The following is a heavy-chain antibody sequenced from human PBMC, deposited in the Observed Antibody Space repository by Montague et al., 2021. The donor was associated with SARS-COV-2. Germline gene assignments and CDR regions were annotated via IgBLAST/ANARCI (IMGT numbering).Heavy chain of an antibody. J-gene: IGHJ3*01. Sequence: SETLSLTCAVSGGSTASHNWNRIGQSPGKRPEWIDYVYHNGDTKNNPSLQSRVTISIDTSENQFSLRLNAVTAADTAVYFCARGWAFDPWGQGRLVTVSS. CDR3: ARGWAFDP. CDR1: GGSTASHN. V-gene: IGHV4-59*08. D-gene: IGHD6-19*01. CDR2: VYHNGDT.